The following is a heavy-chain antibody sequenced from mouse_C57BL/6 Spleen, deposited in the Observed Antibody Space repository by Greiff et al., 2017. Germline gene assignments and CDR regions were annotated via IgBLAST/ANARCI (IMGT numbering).Heavy chain of an antibody. Sequence: EVKVEESGGGLVQPGGSMKLSCAASGFTFSDAWMDWVRQSPEKGLEWVAEIRNKANNHATYYAESVKGRFTISRDDSKSSVYLQMNSLRAEYTGIYYCTREGLRENFDVWGTGTTVTVSS. CDR3: TREGLRENFDV. CDR1: GFTFSDAW. V-gene: IGHV6-6*01. CDR2: IRNKANNHAT. D-gene: IGHD2-4*01. J-gene: IGHJ1*03.